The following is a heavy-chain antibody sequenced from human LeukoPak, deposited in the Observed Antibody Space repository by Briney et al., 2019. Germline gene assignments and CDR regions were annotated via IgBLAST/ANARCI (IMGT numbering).Heavy chain of an antibody. CDR1: GFTFSDYS. J-gene: IGHJ4*02. CDR3: ARGPTLIGVAGTWPLDY. CDR2: ISSASSYK. Sequence: PGGSLRLSCAASGFTFSDYSMKWVRQAPGKGLECVSSISSASSYKYYGDSVKGRFTISRDNAKNSLYLQMNSLGVEDTAVYYCARGPTLIGVAGTWPLDYWGQGTLVIVSS. V-gene: IGHV3-21*01. D-gene: IGHD6-19*01.